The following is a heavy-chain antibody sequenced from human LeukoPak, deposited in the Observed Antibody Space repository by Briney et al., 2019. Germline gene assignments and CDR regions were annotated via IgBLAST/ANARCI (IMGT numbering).Heavy chain of an antibody. CDR1: GFTFSSYS. Sequence: TGGSLRLSCAASGFTFSSYSMNWVRQAPGKGLEWVSPISSSSSYIYYADSVKGRFTISRDNAKNSLYLQMNSLRAEDTAVYYCARSSYEDYYDSSGAFDYWGQGTLVTVSS. D-gene: IGHD3-22*01. J-gene: IGHJ4*02. CDR2: ISSSSSYI. CDR3: ARSSYEDYYDSSGAFDY. V-gene: IGHV3-21*01.